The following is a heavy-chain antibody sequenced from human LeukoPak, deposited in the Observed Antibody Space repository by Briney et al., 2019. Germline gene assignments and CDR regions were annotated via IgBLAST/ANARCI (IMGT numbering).Heavy chain of an antibody. V-gene: IGHV3-53*01. CDR3: ARDGTAVAGVNWFDP. J-gene: IGHJ5*02. CDR2: IYSSGST. Sequence: QPGGSLRLSCATSGFSFTDYPMNWVRQAPGKGLEWVSVIYSSGSTYYADSVKGRFTISRDTSKNTLYLQMNSLRAEDTAVYYCARDGTAVAGVNWFDPWGQGTLVTVSS. CDR1: GFSFTDYP. D-gene: IGHD6-19*01.